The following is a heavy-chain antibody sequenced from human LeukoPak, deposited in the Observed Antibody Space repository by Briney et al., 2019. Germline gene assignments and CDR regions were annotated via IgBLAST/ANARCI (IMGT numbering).Heavy chain of an antibody. CDR3: ATPAGHAFLDFDY. V-gene: IGHV3-33*05. CDR2: ISHDGSNK. Sequence: PGGSLRLSCAASGFTFSSYGMHWVRQAPGKGLEWVAVISHDGSNKYYADSVKGRFTISRDNSKNTLYLQMNSLRAEDTAVYYCATPAGHAFLDFDYWGQGTLVTVSS. D-gene: IGHD6-13*01. CDR1: GFTFSSYG. J-gene: IGHJ4*02.